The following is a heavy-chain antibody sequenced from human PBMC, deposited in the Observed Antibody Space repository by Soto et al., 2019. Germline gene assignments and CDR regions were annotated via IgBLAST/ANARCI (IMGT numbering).Heavy chain of an antibody. V-gene: IGHV3-21*01. CDR3: ARYCSGGSCYSNFDY. CDR1: GFTFSSYS. J-gene: IGHJ4*02. D-gene: IGHD2-15*01. CDR2: ISGSSSYI. Sequence: GGSLRLSCAASGFTFSSYSMNWVRQAPGKGLEWVSSISGSSSYIYYADSVKGRFTISRDNAKNSLYLQMNSLRAEDTAVYYCARYCSGGSCYSNFDYWGQGTLVTVSS.